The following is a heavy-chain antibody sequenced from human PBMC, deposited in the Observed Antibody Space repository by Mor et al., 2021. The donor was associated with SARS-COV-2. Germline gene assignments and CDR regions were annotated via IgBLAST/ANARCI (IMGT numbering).Heavy chain of an antibody. Sequence: NGNTNYAQKFQGRITMTTDTSTSTVQMELRSLRSNDTAMYYCARGGITMSPCDIWGQGTMVTVS. CDR2: NGNT. D-gene: IGHD3-22*01. V-gene: IGHV1-18*01. CDR3: ARGGITMSPCDI. J-gene: IGHJ3*02.